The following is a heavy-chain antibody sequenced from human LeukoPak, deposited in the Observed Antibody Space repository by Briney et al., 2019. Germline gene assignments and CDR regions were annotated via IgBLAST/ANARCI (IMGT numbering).Heavy chain of an antibody. V-gene: IGHV1-8*01. CDR2: MNPNNGDT. Sequence: GASLKVSCRASGYSFTGYDINWVRQAPGQGLEWLGRMNPNNGDTGSAQKFQGRLTMTSDTSISTAYMELSSLRSEDTAVYFCSRDGDSGTYLPYWRQGTLVTVPS. D-gene: IGHD3-10*01. CDR1: GYSFTGYD. CDR3: SRDGDSGTYLPY. J-gene: IGHJ4*02.